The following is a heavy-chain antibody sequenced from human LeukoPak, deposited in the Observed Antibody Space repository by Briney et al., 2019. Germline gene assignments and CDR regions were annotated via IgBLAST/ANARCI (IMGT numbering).Heavy chain of an antibody. J-gene: IGHJ4*02. V-gene: IGHV4-59*08. CDR3: ARVSAGIVGATYFDY. CDR1: GGSISSYY. CDR2: IYYSGST. Sequence: PSETLSLTCTVSGGSISSYYWSWIRQPPGKGLEWVGYIYYSGSTNYNPSLKSRVTISVDTSKNHFSLKLSSVTAADTAVYYCARVSAGIVGATYFDYWGQGTLVTVSS. D-gene: IGHD1-26*01.